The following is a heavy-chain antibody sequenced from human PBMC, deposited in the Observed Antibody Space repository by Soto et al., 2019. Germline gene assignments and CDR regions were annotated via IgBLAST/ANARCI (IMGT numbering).Heavy chain of an antibody. CDR1: GGTFSSYA. V-gene: IGHV1-69*12. J-gene: IGHJ4*02. D-gene: IGHD5-12*01. CDR2: SVPIVDSS. Sequence: QVQLVQSGAEVRQPASSVKVSCKTSGGTFSSYAISWVRQAPGQGLEWMGGSVPIVDSSTYAQKFQGRVTITADESTSTVYMELSSLRSDHTAVYYCVSVVAIPGYPDNWGQGTLVTVSS. CDR3: VSVVAIPGYPDN.